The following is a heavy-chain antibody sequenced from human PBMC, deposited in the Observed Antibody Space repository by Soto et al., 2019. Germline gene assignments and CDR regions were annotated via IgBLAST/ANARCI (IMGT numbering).Heavy chain of an antibody. CDR3: AKDGGSAAAGPGY. D-gene: IGHD6-13*01. CDR1: GFTFSNYW. J-gene: IGHJ4*02. CDR2: LNIDGSTR. Sequence: PGGSLRLSCSASGFTFSNYWMHWVRQGPGKGLVWVARLNIDGSTRNYAESVKGRITISRDNAQNTLFLQMNSLSAEDTAVYYCAKDGGSAAAGPGYWGQGTLVTVSS. V-gene: IGHV3-74*01.